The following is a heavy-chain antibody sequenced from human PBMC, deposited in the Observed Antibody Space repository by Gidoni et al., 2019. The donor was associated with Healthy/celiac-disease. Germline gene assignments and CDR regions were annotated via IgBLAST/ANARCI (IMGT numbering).Heavy chain of an antibody. V-gene: IGHV1-2*04. CDR2: INPNSGGT. Sequence: QVQLVQSGAEVKKPGASVKVSCKASGYTFTGYYMHWVRQAPGQGLEWMGWINPNSGGTNYAQKFQGWVTMTRDTSISTAYMELSRLRSDDTAVYYCARERRGQDYYGSGSHFDYWGQGTLVTVSS. D-gene: IGHD3-10*01. J-gene: IGHJ4*02. CDR1: GYTFTGYY. CDR3: ARERRGQDYYGSGSHFDY.